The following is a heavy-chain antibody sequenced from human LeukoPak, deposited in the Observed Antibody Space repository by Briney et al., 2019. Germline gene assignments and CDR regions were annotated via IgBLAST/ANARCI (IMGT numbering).Heavy chain of an antibody. Sequence: SETLSLTCTVSGGSISSGAYYWSWVRQHPGKGLEWIAYIYYSGSPYYNLSLKSRVTISVDTSNNQFSLKLSSVTAADTAVYYCASHGTPNSYFDNWGQGILVTVSS. CDR2: IYYSGSP. J-gene: IGHJ4*02. CDR1: GGSISSGAYY. V-gene: IGHV4-31*03. CDR3: ASHGTPNSYFDN. D-gene: IGHD4-23*01.